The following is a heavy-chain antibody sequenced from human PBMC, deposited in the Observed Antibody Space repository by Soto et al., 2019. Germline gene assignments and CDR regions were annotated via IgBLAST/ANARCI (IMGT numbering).Heavy chain of an antibody. CDR1: GNSISDYY. CDR3: ARIRGSTIFGVDYYGMDV. Sequence: LSLTCTVSGNSISDYYWSWIRQTPGKGLEWIGNIYYSGSISYNPSLESRVTISVDTSNNQFSLELSSVTAADTAVYFCARIRGSTIFGVDYYGMDVWGQGTTVTVYS. V-gene: IGHV4-59*01. D-gene: IGHD3-3*01. CDR2: IYYSGSI. J-gene: IGHJ6*02.